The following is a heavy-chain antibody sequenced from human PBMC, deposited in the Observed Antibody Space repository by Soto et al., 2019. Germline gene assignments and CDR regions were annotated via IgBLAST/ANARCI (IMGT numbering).Heavy chain of an antibody. J-gene: IGHJ5*02. CDR2: ISSSGSTI. Sequence: LRLSCAASGFTFSSYEMNWVRQAPGKGLEWVSYISSSGSTIYYADSVKGRFTISRDNAKNSLYLQMNSLRAEDTAVYYCASRKWELRYDSSGYYYSSDSTPPWGQGTLVTVSS. V-gene: IGHV3-48*03. CDR1: GFTFSSYE. D-gene: IGHD3-22*01. CDR3: ASRKWELRYDSSGYYYSSDSTPP.